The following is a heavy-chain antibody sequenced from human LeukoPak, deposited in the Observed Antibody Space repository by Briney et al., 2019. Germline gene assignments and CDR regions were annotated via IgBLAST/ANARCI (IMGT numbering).Heavy chain of an antibody. CDR3: ARGRACSGGSCYSPLGGMDV. CDR2: VYHSGST. D-gene: IGHD2-15*01. V-gene: IGHV4-61*08. Sequence: SETLSLTCTVSGSSVSSGGYYWSWVRQPPGKGLEWIAYVYHSGSTIYNPSLKSRVTISVDTSENQFSLKLSSVSAADTAMYYCARGRACSGGSCYSPLGGMDVWGQGTTVTVSS. CDR1: GSSVSSGGYY. J-gene: IGHJ6*02.